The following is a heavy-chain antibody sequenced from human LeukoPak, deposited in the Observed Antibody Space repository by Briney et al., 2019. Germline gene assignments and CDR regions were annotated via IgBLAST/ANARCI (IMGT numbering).Heavy chain of an antibody. J-gene: IGHJ4*02. CDR3: ARERTGYLGLFDY. V-gene: IGHV1-69*13. CDR2: IIPIFGTT. D-gene: IGHD3/OR15-3a*01. CDR1: GGTFSSYA. Sequence: ASVEVSCKASGGTFSSYAISWVRQAPGQGLEWMGGIIPIFGTTNYAQKFQGRVTITADESTSTAYMELSSLRSEDTAVYYCARERTGYLGLFDYWGQGTLVTVSS.